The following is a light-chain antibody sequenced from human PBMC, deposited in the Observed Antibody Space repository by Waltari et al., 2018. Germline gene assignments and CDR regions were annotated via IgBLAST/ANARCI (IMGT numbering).Light chain of an antibody. J-gene: IGLJ1*01. Sequence: QSALTQPASVSGTPGQSITISCTGTPRDVGNYDLVSWYQQHPGKAPKLMICEVSKRLSGVESRCSGCKSGNTASLTSAGLQGEDEADYYGWSYAGRGTYVVGSGTKVTVL. CDR2: EVS. CDR1: PRDVGNYDL. CDR3: WSYAGRGTYV. V-gene: IGLV2-23*02.